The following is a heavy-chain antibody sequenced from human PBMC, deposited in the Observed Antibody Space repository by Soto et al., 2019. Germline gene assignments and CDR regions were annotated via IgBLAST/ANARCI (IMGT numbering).Heavy chain of an antibody. CDR2: ISWNSGNI. D-gene: IGHD1-20*01. J-gene: IGHJ4*02. CDR3: AKDEWFITATNVLDF. V-gene: IGHV3-9*01. Sequence: EVQLVESGGGLVQPGRSLRLSCAASGFTFDDYAMHWVRQAPGKGLEWVSGISWNSGNIGYADSVKGRFTISRDNAKNSRYLQMNSLRAEDTALYYCAKDEWFITATNVLDFWGQGTLVTVSS. CDR1: GFTFDDYA.